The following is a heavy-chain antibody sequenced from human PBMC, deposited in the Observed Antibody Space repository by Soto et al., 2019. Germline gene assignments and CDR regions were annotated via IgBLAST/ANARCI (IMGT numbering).Heavy chain of an antibody. CDR3: ARAYSPEYSSSWYYFDY. V-gene: IGHV4-59*01. D-gene: IGHD6-13*01. CDR2: IYYSGST. CDR1: GGSISSYY. J-gene: IGHJ4*02. Sequence: PSETLSLTCTVSGGSISSYYWSWIRQPPGKGLEWIGYIYYSGSTNYNPSLKSRVTISVDTSKNQFSLKLSSVTAADTAVYYCARAYSPEYSSSWYYFDYWGQGTLVTVSS.